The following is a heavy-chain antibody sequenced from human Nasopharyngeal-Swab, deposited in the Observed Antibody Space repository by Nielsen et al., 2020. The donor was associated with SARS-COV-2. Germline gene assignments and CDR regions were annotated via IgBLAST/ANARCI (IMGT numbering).Heavy chain of an antibody. V-gene: IGHV3-23*01. J-gene: IGHJ4*02. CDR2: ISGSGGST. CDR3: AKDPEYSGSWFNY. D-gene: IGHD1-26*01. CDR1: GFTFSSYA. Sequence: GESLQISCAASGFTFSSYAMSWVRQAPGKGLEWVSAISGSGGSTYYADSVKGRFTISRDNSKNTLYLQMNSLRADNTAVYYCAKDPEYSGSWFNYWGQGTLVTVSS.